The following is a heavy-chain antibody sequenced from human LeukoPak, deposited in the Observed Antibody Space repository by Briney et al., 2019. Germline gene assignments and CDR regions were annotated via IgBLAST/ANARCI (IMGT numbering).Heavy chain of an antibody. CDR3: ARSNYYTVDV. CDR2: ISSSGGTT. J-gene: IGHJ6*02. Sequence: GGSLRLSCAASGFTSSDYYMTWIRQPPGKGPEWISYISSSGGTTTYVDSVKGRFTISRDNAKNSLYLQMNSLRADATAVYYCARSNYYTVDVWGQGTAVTVSS. CDR1: GFTSSDYY. V-gene: IGHV3-11*01.